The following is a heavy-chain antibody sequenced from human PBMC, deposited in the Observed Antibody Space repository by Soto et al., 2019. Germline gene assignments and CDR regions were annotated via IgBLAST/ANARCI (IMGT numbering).Heavy chain of an antibody. D-gene: IGHD2-15*01. Sequence: QVQLQESGPGLVEPSATLSLTCTFSGGSITSRDSYWAWVRQPPGKGLEWIGTIYYSGSTYYNPSRRGCFAISIHTSAGQFSVRLDSVPAADTALYYCAKRLSDCSGGSCYFLAVGFDIWGQGGTGTVSS. J-gene: IGHJ3*02. CDR1: GGSITSRDSY. V-gene: IGHV4-39*01. CDR3: AKRLSDCSGGSCYFLAVGFDI. CDR2: IYYSGST.